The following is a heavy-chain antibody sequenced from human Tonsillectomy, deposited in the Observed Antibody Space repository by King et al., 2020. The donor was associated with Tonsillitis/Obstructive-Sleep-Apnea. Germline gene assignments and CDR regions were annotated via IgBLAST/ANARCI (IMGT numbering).Heavy chain of an antibody. J-gene: IGHJ4*02. D-gene: IGHD2-15*01. CDR2: IKQDGGEK. CDR3: VRDXGGFDY. Sequence: VQLVESGGGLVQPGGSLRVSCAASGFIFSDSWMSWVRQAPGKGLEWVANIKQDGGEKYYVDSVKGRFTISRDNAKNSLFLQMSSLRAEDTAVYYCVRDXGGFDYWGQGTLVTVSS. CDR1: GFIFSDSW. V-gene: IGHV3-7*03.